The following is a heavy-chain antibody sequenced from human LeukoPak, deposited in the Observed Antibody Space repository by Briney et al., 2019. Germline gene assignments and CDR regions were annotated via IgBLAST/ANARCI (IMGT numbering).Heavy chain of an antibody. J-gene: IGHJ6*02. CDR1: GGSISSYY. CDR3: ARRKYYYGMDV. V-gene: IGHV4-59*08. Sequence: SETLSLTCTVSGGSISSYYWSWIRQPPGKGLEWIGYIYYSGSTNYNPSLKSRVTISVDMSKNQFSLKLSSVTAADTAVYYCARRKYYYGMDVWGQGTTVTVSS. CDR2: IYYSGST.